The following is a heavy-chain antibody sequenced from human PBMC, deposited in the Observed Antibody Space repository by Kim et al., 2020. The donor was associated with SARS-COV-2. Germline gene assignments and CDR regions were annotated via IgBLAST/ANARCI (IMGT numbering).Heavy chain of an antibody. CDR1: GFTFSSYS. Sequence: GGSLRLSCAASGFTFSSYSMNWVRQAPGKGLEWVSSISSSSSYIYYADSVKGRFTISRDNAKNSLYLQMNSLRAEDTAVYYCARPPRIGYYDSSGVDYWGQGTLVTVSS. D-gene: IGHD3-22*01. V-gene: IGHV3-21*01. CDR2: ISSSSSYI. CDR3: ARPPRIGYYDSSGVDY. J-gene: IGHJ4*02.